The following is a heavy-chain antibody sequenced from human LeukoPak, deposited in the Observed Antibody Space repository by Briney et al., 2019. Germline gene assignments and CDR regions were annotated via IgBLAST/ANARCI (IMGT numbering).Heavy chain of an antibody. CDR1: GYTLINYG. CDR3: ARGVGITSWYFDY. D-gene: IGHD1-20*01. CDR2: ISAYNGNT. Sequence: ASVKVSCKTSGYTLINYGISWVRQAPGQGLEWMGWISAYNGNTNYAQRFQGRVTMTTDTDTSTAYMELRTLRSDDTAVYYCARGVGITSWYFDYWGQGTLVTVSS. V-gene: IGHV1-18*01. J-gene: IGHJ4*02.